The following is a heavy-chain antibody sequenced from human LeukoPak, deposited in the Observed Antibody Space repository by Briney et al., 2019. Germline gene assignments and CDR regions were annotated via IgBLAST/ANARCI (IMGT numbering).Heavy chain of an antibody. CDR1: GFTFSSYG. J-gene: IGHJ4*02. CDR3: AKVTGTYYYASGSPGADY. D-gene: IGHD3-10*01. V-gene: IGHV3-30*18. Sequence: PGRSLRLSCAASGFTFSSYGMHWVRQAPGKGLEWVAVISYDGSNKYYADSVKGRFTISRDNSKNTLYLQMNSLRAEDTAVYYCAKVTGTYYYASGSPGADYWGQGTLVTVSS. CDR2: ISYDGSNK.